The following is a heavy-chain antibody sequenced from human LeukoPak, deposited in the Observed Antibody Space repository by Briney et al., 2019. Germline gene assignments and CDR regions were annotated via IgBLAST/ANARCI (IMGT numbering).Heavy chain of an antibody. J-gene: IGHJ6*02. CDR3: ARDHAYCGGDCYSGYYYYGMDV. D-gene: IGHD2-21*02. CDR2: ISYDGSNK. CDR1: GFTFSSYA. Sequence: GGSLRLSCAASGFTFSSYAMHWVRQAPGKGLEWAAVISYDGSNKYYADSVKGRFTISRDNSKNTLYLQMNSLRAEDTAVYYCARDHAYCGGDCYSGYYYYGMDVWGQGTTVTVSS. V-gene: IGHV3-30*04.